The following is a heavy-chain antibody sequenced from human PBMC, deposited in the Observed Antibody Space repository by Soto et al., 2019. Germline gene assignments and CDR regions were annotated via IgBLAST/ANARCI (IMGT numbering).Heavy chain of an antibody. CDR3: AGGGVRGVITRTRDYYGMDV. D-gene: IGHD3-10*01. V-gene: IGHV5-51*01. J-gene: IGHJ6*02. CDR2: IYPGDSDT. Sequence: GESLKISCRGSGYSFTSYWIGWVRQMPGKGLEWMGIIYPGDSDTRYSPSFQGQVTISADKSISTAYLQWSSLKASDAAMYYCAGGGVRGVITRTRDYYGMDVWGQGTTVTVSS. CDR1: GYSFTSYW.